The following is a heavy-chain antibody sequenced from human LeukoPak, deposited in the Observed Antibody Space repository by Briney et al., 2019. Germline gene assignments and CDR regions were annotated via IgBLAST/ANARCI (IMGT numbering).Heavy chain of an antibody. J-gene: IGHJ5*02. D-gene: IGHD2-15*01. CDR2: ISHSGTT. CDR3: GREVAVPGIDP. CDR1: GYSITTGFS. V-gene: IGHV4-38-2*02. Sequence: SETLSLTCAVSGYSITTGFSWGWIRQPPGKGLEWIGTISHSGTTDYKSTLESRLTISMDTSKNLFSLRLTSVTAADTAVYFCGREVAVPGIDPWGQGTMVTVSS.